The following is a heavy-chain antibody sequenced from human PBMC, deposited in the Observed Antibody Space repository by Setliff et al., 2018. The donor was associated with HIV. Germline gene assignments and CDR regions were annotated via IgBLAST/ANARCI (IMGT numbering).Heavy chain of an antibody. CDR2: LYPGGST. D-gene: IGHD3-10*01. Sequence: SETLSLTCSVSGASITGYYWSWIRQPAGKGLEWIGRLYPGGSTNYNPSLKSRVSMSVDTSTNQFSLRLISVTVADTAVYYCAGMFFYGSGSKSDFDYWGQGTQVTVSS. CDR1: GASITGYY. J-gene: IGHJ4*02. V-gene: IGHV4-4*07. CDR3: AGMFFYGSGSKSDFDY.